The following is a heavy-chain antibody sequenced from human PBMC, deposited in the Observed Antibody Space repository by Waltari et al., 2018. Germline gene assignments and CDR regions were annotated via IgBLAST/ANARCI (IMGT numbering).Heavy chain of an antibody. CDR2: IYHSGST. V-gene: IGHV4-4*02. J-gene: IGHJ5*02. Sequence: QVQLQESGPGLVKPSGTLSLTCAVSGGSISSSNWWSWVRQPPGKGLEWSGEIYHSGSTNCTPSLKSRVTISVDKSKNQFSLKLSSVTAADTAVYYCARGGVVVPAANGPGWWFDPWGQGTLVTVSS. CDR1: GGSISSSNW. CDR3: ARGGVVVPAANGPGWWFDP. D-gene: IGHD2-2*01.